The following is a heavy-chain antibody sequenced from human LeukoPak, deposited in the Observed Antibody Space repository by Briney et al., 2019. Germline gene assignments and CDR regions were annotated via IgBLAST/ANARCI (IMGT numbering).Heavy chain of an antibody. Sequence: GGSLRLSCAASGFTFTDYAMSWVRQAPGKGLEWLSAISGSGGSTYYADSIQGRFTISRDNSKNTLYLQMNSLRAEDTAIYYCAKDRYSRGYFDWGQGTLVTVSS. CDR2: ISGSGGST. CDR1: GFTFTDYA. CDR3: AKDRYSRGYFD. V-gene: IGHV3-23*01. J-gene: IGHJ4*02. D-gene: IGHD3-22*01.